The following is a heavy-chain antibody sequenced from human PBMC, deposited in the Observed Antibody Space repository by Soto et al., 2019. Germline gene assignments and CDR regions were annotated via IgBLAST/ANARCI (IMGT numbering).Heavy chain of an antibody. D-gene: IGHD2-2*01. J-gene: IGHJ4*02. CDR3: ARIQGYCLSTSCYAGDH. CDR1: GFSLSNARMG. Sequence: QVTLKESGPVLVKPTETLTLTCTVSGFSLSNARMGVSWIRQPPGKALEWLAHIFSNDEKSYSTSLKSRLTISKDTSKSQVVLTMTNMDPVDTATYYCARIQGYCLSTSCYAGDHWGQGTLVTFSS. V-gene: IGHV2-26*01. CDR2: IFSNDEK.